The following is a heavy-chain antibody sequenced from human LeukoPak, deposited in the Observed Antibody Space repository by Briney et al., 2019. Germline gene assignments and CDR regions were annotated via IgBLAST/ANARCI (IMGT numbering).Heavy chain of an antibody. Sequence: PGGSLRLSCAASGFNVSSNYVNWVRQAPGKGLEWVSVIYTGGSTYYSDSVKDRFTISRDNSKNTLYLQMNSLRAEDTAVYYCARDRSGWYGYFELWGRSTLVTVSS. CDR1: GFNVSSNY. J-gene: IGHJ2*01. D-gene: IGHD6-19*01. V-gene: IGHV3-66*01. CDR3: ARDRSGWYGYFEL. CDR2: IYTGGST.